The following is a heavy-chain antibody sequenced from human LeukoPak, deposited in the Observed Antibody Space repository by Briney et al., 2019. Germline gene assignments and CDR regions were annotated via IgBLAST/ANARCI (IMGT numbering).Heavy chain of an antibody. CDR3: ARGTYRSSWYYPLDNDDYCYMEG. CDR1: VYTFTSYM. J-gene: IGHJ6*03. D-gene: IGHD6-13*01. CDR2: VSPNTGNT. Sequence: ASVKVSCKGSVYTFTSYMIKWVRQGTGQGLERGGWVSPNTGNTDYVQKMKPSITITRNTSMSPGYVTMTRIRSKGTAVYDCARGTYRSSWYYPLDNDDYCYMEGWGKGATVTVSS. V-gene: IGHV1-8*03.